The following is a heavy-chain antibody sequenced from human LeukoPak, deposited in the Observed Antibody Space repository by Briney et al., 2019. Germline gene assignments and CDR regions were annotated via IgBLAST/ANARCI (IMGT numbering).Heavy chain of an antibody. Sequence: SETLSLTCTVSGGSISPYYWSWIRQPPGKGLEWIRNIYYTGSTNYNPSLKSRVTISVDTSKNQFSLKLSSVTAADTALYYCVRGKLGFDPWGQGTLVTVSS. CDR1: GGSISPYY. CDR2: IYYTGST. CDR3: VRGKLGFDP. V-gene: IGHV4-59*01. J-gene: IGHJ5*02.